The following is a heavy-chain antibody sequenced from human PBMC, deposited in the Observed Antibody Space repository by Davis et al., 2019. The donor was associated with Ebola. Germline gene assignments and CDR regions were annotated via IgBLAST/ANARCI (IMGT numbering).Heavy chain of an antibody. V-gene: IGHV3-33*01. CDR1: GFIFSSYG. CDR3: ARDVPYYYDSSGYFDY. Sequence: GESLKISCAASGFIFSSYGMHWVRQAPGKGLEWVAVIWYDGSNKYYADSVKGRFTISRDNSKNTLYLQMNSLRAEDTAVYYCARDVPYYYDSSGYFDYWGQGTLVTVSS. D-gene: IGHD3-22*01. J-gene: IGHJ4*02. CDR2: IWYDGSNK.